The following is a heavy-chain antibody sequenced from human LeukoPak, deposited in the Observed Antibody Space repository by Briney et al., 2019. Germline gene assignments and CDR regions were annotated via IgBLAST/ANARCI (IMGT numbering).Heavy chain of an antibody. Sequence: PSETLSLTCTVSGGSISGGSYYWSWIRQPAGKGLEWIGRIYTSGSTNYNPSLKGRVTISVDTSKNQFSLKLSSVTAADTAVYYCARALAGYSSSWYDYWGQGTLVTVSS. CDR2: IYTSGST. CDR3: ARALAGYSSSWYDY. V-gene: IGHV4-61*02. J-gene: IGHJ4*02. CDR1: GGSISGGSYY. D-gene: IGHD6-13*01.